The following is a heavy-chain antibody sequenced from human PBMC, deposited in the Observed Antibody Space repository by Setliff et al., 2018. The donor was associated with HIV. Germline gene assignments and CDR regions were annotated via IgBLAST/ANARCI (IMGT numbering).Heavy chain of an antibody. Sequence: GESLKISCKGSGYTFTSYWIGWVRQMPGKGLEWMGIIYPGDSDTRYSPSFLGRVTISADKSINTAYLQWSSLQASDTAMYYCARRASKASLDYWGQGTLVTVSS. J-gene: IGHJ4*02. V-gene: IGHV5-51*01. CDR3: ARRASKASLDY. CDR1: GYTFTSYW. CDR2: IYPGDSDT.